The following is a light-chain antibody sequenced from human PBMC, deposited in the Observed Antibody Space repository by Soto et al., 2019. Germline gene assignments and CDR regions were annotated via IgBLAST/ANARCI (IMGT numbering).Light chain of an antibody. CDR2: LNSDGSH. CDR3: QTWGTGIRV. V-gene: IGLV4-69*01. CDR1: SGHSSFA. Sequence: QLVLTQSPSASAYLGASVKLTCTLSSGHSSFAIAWHQQQPEKGPRYLMKLNSDGSHSKGDGIPDRFSGSRSGAERYLTISSLQSEDEADYYCQTWGTGIRVFGGGTKLTVL. J-gene: IGLJ2*01.